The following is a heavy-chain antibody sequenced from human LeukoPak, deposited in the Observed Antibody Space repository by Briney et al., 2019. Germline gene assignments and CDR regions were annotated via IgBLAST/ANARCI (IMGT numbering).Heavy chain of an antibody. Sequence: SETLSLTCTVSGGSISSSSYYWSWIRQPPGKGLEWIGSIYYSGSTYYNPSLKSRVTISVDTSKNQFSLRLSSVTAADTAVYYGSRHISVLWCVGDGEPNWCDLGGEGTLVTVSS. V-gene: IGHV4-39*01. J-gene: IGHJ5*02. D-gene: IGHD4/OR15-4a*01. CDR3: SRHISVLWCVGDGEPNWCDL. CDR1: GGSISSSSYY. CDR2: IYYSGST.